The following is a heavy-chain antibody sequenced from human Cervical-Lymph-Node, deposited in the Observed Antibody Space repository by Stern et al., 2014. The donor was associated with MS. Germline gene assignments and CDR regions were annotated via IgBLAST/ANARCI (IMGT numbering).Heavy chain of an antibody. V-gene: IGHV1-2*02. CDR3: ARDRGSYSDY. D-gene: IGHD1-26*01. CDR1: CYTFTAYF. CDR2: ISPKTGSA. J-gene: IGHJ4*02. Sequence: QVQLQQSGAEVERPGASVKVSCKAYCYTFTAYFLHWVRQAPGQGLEWMGWISPKTGSATYAQKFQDRVTMTRDTSINTGYMEVSSLRSDDTAVYYCARDRGSYSDYWGQGTLVAVSS.